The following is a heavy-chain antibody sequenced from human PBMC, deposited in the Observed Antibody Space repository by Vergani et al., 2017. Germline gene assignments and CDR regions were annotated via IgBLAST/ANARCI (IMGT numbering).Heavy chain of an antibody. Sequence: EVQLVESGGGLVQPGGSLRLSCAASGLTFSSYWMSWVRQAPGKGLEWVANIKQDGSEKYYVDSVKGRFTISRDNAKNSLYLQMNSLRAEDTAVYYCARDGQDWNYSYYYYYMDVWGKGTTVTVSS. J-gene: IGHJ6*03. CDR1: GLTFSSYW. D-gene: IGHD1-7*01. CDR2: IKQDGSEK. V-gene: IGHV3-7*01. CDR3: ARDGQDWNYSYYYYYMDV.